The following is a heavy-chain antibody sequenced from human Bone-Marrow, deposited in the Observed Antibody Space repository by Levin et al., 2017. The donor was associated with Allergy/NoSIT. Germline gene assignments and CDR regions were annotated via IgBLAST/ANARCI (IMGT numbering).Heavy chain of an antibody. D-gene: IGHD2-21*02. Sequence: GESLKISCKAAGYTFIDYYIHWVRQAPGQGLEWMGWINPKNGDTKHAQNFQDRLTMTRDTSINTAYMDLRALTSDDTALYYCARDTELTYCGGDCFPYYVAYWGQGTPVTVSS. CDR2: INPKNGDT. CDR1: GYTFIDYY. J-gene: IGHJ4*02. CDR3: ARDTELTYCGGDCFPYYVAY. V-gene: IGHV1-2*02.